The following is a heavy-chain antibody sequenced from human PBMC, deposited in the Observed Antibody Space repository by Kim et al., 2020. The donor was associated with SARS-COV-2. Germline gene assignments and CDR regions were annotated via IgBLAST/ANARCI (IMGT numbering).Heavy chain of an antibody. Sequence: SVKVSCKASGGTFSSYAISWVRQAPGQGLEWMGGIIPIFGTANYAQKFQGRVTITADESTCTAYMELSSLRSEDTAVYYCAREGAYYDSSGYLDYWGQGTLVTVSS. CDR1: GGTFSSYA. V-gene: IGHV1-69*13. J-gene: IGHJ4*02. CDR2: IIPIFGTA. CDR3: AREGAYYDSSGYLDY. D-gene: IGHD3-22*01.